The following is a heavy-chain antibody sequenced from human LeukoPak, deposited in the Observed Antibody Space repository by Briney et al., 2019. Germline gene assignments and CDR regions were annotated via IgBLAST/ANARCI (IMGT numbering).Heavy chain of an antibody. CDR1: GGSISTYF. D-gene: IGHD5-24*01. Sequence: SETLSLTCTVSGGSISTYFWSWIRQPPGKGLEWIGYIYYSGSTNYNPSLKSRVTISLDTSKNQFSLKLTSVTAADTAVYYCARVVEMATKDWGQGTLVTVSS. J-gene: IGHJ4*02. CDR3: ARVVEMATKD. CDR2: IYYSGST. V-gene: IGHV4-59*08.